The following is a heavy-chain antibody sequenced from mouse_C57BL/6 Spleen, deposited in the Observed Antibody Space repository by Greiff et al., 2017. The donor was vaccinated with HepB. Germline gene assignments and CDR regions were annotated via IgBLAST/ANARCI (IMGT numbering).Heavy chain of an antibody. CDR1: GFTFSDYG. V-gene: IGHV5-17*01. D-gene: IGHD2-3*01. CDR2: ISSGSSTI. J-gene: IGHJ2*01. Sequence: EVKLVESGGGLVKPGGSLKLSCAASGFTFSDYGMHWVRQAPEKGLEWVAYISSGSSTIYYADTVKGRFTISRDNAKNTLFLQMTSLRSEDTAMYYCARQKNDGDYGGSLGYWGQGTTLTVSS. CDR3: ARQKNDGDYGGSLGY.